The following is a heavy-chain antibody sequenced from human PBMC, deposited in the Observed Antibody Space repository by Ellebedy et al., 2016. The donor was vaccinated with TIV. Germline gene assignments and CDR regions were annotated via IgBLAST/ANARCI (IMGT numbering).Heavy chain of an antibody. CDR3: AAAFDQTTYYYGMDV. Sequence: AASVKVSCKASGFTFTSSAMQWVRQARGQRLEWIGWIVVGSGNTNYAQKFQERVTITRDMSTSTAYMELSSLRSEDTAVYYCAAAFDQTTYYYGMDVWGQGTTVTVSS. CDR1: GFTFTSSA. V-gene: IGHV1-58*02. CDR2: IVVGSGNT. J-gene: IGHJ6*02. D-gene: IGHD4-11*01.